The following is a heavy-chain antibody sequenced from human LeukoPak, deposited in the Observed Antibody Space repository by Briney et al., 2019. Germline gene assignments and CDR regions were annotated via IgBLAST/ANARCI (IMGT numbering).Heavy chain of an antibody. CDR3: ARDPDLSGYSFFDY. CDR1: GITLSGYW. D-gene: IGHD3-22*01. J-gene: IGHJ4*02. CDR2: INSDGSRT. Sequence: GGSLRLSCAASGITLSGYWMHWVRQPPGRGLVWVSCINSDGSRTTYADSVKGRFTISRDNAKNTLYLQMNSLRAEDTAVYYCARDPDLSGYSFFDYWGQGTLVTVSS. V-gene: IGHV3-74*01.